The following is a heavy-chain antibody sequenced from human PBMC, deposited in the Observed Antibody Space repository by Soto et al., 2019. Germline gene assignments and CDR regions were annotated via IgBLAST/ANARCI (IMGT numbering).Heavy chain of an antibody. Sequence: QVQLVQSGTEVKKPGASVKVSCKASGYTFTTYGFSWVRQAPGQGLEWMGWISAHNGNRNYAQNLQGRVTLTTDTFTNTAYMELWSLRSDDTAVYYCARDLGSSYYFDYWGQGTLVTVSS. J-gene: IGHJ4*02. V-gene: IGHV1-18*04. CDR1: GYTFTTYG. CDR2: ISAHNGNR. D-gene: IGHD6-6*01. CDR3: ARDLGSSYYFDY.